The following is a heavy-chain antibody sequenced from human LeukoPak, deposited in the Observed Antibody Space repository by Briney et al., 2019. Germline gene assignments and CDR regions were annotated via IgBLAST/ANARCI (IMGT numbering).Heavy chain of an antibody. CDR2: IYTSGST. CDR3: ARGPHSSSWYADAFDI. Sequence: PSETLSLTCTVSGGSISSGSYYWSWIRQPAGKGLEWIGRIYTSGSTNYNPSQKSRVTISVDTSKNQFSLKLSSVTAADTAVYYCARGPHSSSWYADAFDIWGQGTMVTVSS. J-gene: IGHJ3*02. V-gene: IGHV4-61*02. D-gene: IGHD6-13*01. CDR1: GGSISSGSYY.